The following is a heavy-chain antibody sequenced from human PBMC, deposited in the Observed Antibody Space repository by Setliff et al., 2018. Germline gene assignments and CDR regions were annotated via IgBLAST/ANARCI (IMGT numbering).Heavy chain of an antibody. V-gene: IGHV3-11*04. CDR1: GFTFSDYY. J-gene: IGHJ4*02. Sequence: WGSLRLSCATSGFTFSDYYMSWIRQTPGKGLEWVAYISSSGSLIYYPDSVKGRFTISRDNAKKSLYLQMNSLRAEDTAIYYCARDQAGVYDYWGQGTLVTVSS. D-gene: IGHD3-10*01. CDR3: ARDQAGVYDY. CDR2: ISSSGSLI.